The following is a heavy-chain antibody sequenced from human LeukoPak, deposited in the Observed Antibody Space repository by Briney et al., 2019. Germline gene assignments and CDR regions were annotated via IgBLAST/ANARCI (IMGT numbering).Heavy chain of an antibody. CDR1: GFTFRTYA. CDR3: VRLSSAVGIF. D-gene: IGHD6-13*01. Sequence: PGGSLRLSCVVSGFTFRTYAMHWVRQAPGKGLEWVAVVSYDGSNKYYADSVQGRFTISRDNAKNSLYLQMNSLRGEDTAVYYCVRLSSAVGIFWGQGTLVTVSS. CDR2: VSYDGSNK. J-gene: IGHJ4*02. V-gene: IGHV3-30-3*01.